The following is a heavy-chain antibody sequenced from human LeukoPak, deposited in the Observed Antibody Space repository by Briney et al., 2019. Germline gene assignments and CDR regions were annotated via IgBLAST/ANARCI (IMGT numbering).Heavy chain of an antibody. J-gene: IGHJ5*02. V-gene: IGHV1-69*05. CDR3: ARDVKSHYYDSSGSRFDP. D-gene: IGHD3-22*01. CDR1: GGTFSSYA. Sequence: SVKVSCKASGGTFSSYAISWVRQAPGQGLEWMGGIIPIFGTANYAQKFQGRATITTDESTSTAYMELSSLRSEDTAVYYCARDVKSHYYDSSGSRFDPWGQGTLVTVSS. CDR2: IIPIFGTA.